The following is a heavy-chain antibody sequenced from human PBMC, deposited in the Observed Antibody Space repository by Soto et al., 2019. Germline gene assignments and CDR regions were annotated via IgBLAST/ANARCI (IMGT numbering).Heavy chain of an antibody. Sequence: GGSLRLSCAASGFTFSSYGMHWVRQAPGKGLEWVAVISYDGSNKYYAGSVKGRFTISRDNSKNTLYLQMNSLRAEDTAVYYCAKDSGGSYFNGYYYYGMDVWGQGTTVTVSS. CDR3: AKDSGGSYFNGYYYYGMDV. J-gene: IGHJ6*02. CDR2: ISYDGSNK. V-gene: IGHV3-30*18. CDR1: GFTFSSYG. D-gene: IGHD3-10*01.